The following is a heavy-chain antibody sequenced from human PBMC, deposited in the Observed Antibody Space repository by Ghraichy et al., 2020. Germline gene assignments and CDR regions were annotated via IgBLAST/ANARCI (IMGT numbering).Heavy chain of an antibody. J-gene: IGHJ4*02. Sequence: GGSLRLSCEASGFTFRNYWMHWVRQAPGKGLVWVSRIKTDGGYTRYADSVKGRFIISRDNVQNTMYLQMNSLRADDTAVYYCVRDGHHWNFDYWGQGTLLTVSS. CDR2: IKTDGGYT. CDR3: VRDGHHWNFDY. V-gene: IGHV3-74*01. D-gene: IGHD1-1*01. CDR1: GFTFRNYW.